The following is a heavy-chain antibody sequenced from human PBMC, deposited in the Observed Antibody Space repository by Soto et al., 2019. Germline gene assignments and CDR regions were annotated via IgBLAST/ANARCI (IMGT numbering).Heavy chain of an antibody. V-gene: IGHV4-59*08. J-gene: IGHJ4*02. D-gene: IGHD6-19*01. CDR3: ARHPDSSGSN. CDR1: GGSISSYY. Sequence: PSETLSLTCTVSGGSISSYYWSWIRQPPGKGLEWIGYIYYSGSTNYNPSLKSRVTISVDTSKNQFSLKLSSVTAADTAVYYCARHPDSSGSNWGQGTLVTVSS. CDR2: IYYSGST.